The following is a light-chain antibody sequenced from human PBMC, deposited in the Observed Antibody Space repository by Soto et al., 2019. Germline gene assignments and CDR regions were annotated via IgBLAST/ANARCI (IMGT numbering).Light chain of an antibody. CDR1: QGIRND. V-gene: IGKV1-6*01. J-gene: IGKJ2*01. CDR2: AAS. CDR3: LQDYNYPYT. Sequence: AIQMTQSPSSLSASVGDRVTITCRASQGIRNDLGWYQQKPGKAPKLLIYAASSLQSGVPSRFSGSGSGTDFTLNISSLQTADFETYYCLQDYNYPYTFGKVTKLEIK.